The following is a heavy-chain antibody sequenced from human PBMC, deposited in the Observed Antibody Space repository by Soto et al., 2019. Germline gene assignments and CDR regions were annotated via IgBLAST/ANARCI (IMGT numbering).Heavy chain of an antibody. D-gene: IGHD1-20*01. CDR1: GFSFSIYA. CDR3: ARDNFNEASLFDH. CDR2: ILHDGSSK. V-gene: IGHV3-30-3*01. J-gene: IGHJ4*02. Sequence: QVQLVQSGGGVVQPGRSLRLSCAASGFSFSIYAIQWVRQAPGKGLEWVAVILHDGSSKFYADSVKGRFTISRDNSKNTVYLEMNSLRSEDTAVYYCARDNFNEASLFDHWGQGTLVTVSS.